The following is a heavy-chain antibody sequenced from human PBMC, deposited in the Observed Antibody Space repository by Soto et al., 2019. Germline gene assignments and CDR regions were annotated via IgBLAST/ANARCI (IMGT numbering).Heavy chain of an antibody. CDR2: IHYSGTT. Sequence: SETLSLTCTVSGGSMRNYFWTWIRQPPGKGLEWIGYIHYSGTTSFFPSYNPSLRSRVTISEDTSKNQFSLKLLSVTTADTAVYFCAAGEASSRNLAPYYLDFWGQGTLVTISS. J-gene: IGHJ4*02. D-gene: IGHD6-13*01. CDR3: AAGEASSRNLAPYYLDF. V-gene: IGHV4-59*01. CDR1: GGSMRNYF.